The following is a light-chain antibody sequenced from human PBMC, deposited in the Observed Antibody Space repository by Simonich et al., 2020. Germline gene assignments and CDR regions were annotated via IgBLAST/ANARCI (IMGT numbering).Light chain of an antibody. V-gene: IGLV3-21*01. CDR3: QVWDSSSDHWV. J-gene: IGLJ3*02. CDR2: DDS. Sequence: SYVLTQPPSVSVAPGKTARITCGGNNIGSKSVHWYQQKPGKAPVLVVYDDSDRPSGIPERVSGSNPGNTATLTISMIEARDEADYYCQVWDSSSDHWVFGGGTKLTVL. CDR1: NIGSKS.